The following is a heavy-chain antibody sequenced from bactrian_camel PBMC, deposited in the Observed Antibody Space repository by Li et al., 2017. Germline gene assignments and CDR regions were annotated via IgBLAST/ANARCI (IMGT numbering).Heavy chain of an antibody. CDR2: IYTGGGTT. J-gene: IGHJ7*01. D-gene: IGHD2*01. V-gene: IGHV3S45*01. Sequence: HVQLVESGGGSAQAGGSLRLSCAISGRSNENYFLAWFRQPPGKEREGVAAIYTGGGTTYYADSVKGRFTISHDNAKNTVAVYLQMNNLKPEDTGVYYCAIREQVGYCYIPAVDYHGMDYYGKGTQVTV. CDR1: GRSNENYF.